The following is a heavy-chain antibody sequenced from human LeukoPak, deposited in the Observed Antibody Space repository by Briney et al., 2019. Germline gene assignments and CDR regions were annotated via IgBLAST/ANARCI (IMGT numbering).Heavy chain of an antibody. CDR1: GGSISPYY. Sequence: PSETLSLTCTVSGGSISPYYWSWIGQTPGKGREWIGYILYSGTTTNYNPSLKSRVTISVDTSKNQFSLKLSSVTAADTAVYYCARVGDWNDLVYWGQGTLVTVSS. D-gene: IGHD1-1*01. J-gene: IGHJ4*02. CDR3: ARVGDWNDLVY. V-gene: IGHV4-59*01. CDR2: ILYSGTT.